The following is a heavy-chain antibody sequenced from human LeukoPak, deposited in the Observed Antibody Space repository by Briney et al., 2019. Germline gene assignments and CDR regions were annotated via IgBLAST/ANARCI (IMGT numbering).Heavy chain of an antibody. J-gene: IGHJ6*03. CDR1: GFSFDDYV. Sequence: GRSLRLSCAASGFSFDDYVMHWVRQAPGKGLEWVSGISWNGDTIDYGDSVKGRFTISRDNARNSLYLQLNSLRDEDSALYHCARDIGGGRVTRFLSSMDVWGKGTTVTVSS. D-gene: IGHD3-16*01. V-gene: IGHV3-9*01. CDR3: ARDIGGGRVTRFLSSMDV. CDR2: ISWNGDTI.